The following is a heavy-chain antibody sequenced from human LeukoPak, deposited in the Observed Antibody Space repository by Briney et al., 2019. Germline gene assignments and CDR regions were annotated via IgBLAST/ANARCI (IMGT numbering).Heavy chain of an antibody. D-gene: IGHD4-17*01. CDR2: INAGNGNT. Sequence: ASVKVSCKASGGTFSSYAISWVRQAPGQRLEWMGWINAGNGNTKYSQKFQGRVTITRDTSASTAYMELSSLRSEDTAVYYCAGTGMVDYGDDDEDAFDIWGQGTMVTVSS. CDR1: GGTFSSYA. CDR3: AGTGMVDYGDDDEDAFDI. J-gene: IGHJ3*02. V-gene: IGHV1-3*01.